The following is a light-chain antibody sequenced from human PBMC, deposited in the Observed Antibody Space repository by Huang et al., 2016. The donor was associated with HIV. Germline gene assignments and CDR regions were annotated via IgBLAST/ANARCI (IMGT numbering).Light chain of an antibody. J-gene: IGKJ4*01. V-gene: IGKV3-15*01. CDR1: QIVSYS. CDR2: GAA. Sequence: EIVMTQSPATVSASPGATATLSCMASQIVSYSLAWYQQKPGQVPWLLIYGAATRANCSPARVSGGGSVTEFTLTISSLQSEDFAVYYCQQYNNWPLVFGGGTKVEIK. CDR3: QQYNNWPLV.